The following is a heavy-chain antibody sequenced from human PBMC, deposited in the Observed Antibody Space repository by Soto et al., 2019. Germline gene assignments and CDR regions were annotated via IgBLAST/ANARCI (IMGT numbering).Heavy chain of an antibody. CDR3: ARGVGGRSWTEIGGNNWFDP. D-gene: IGHD6-13*01. CDR2: ISAYNGNT. Sequence: ASVKVSCKASGYTFTSYGISWVRQAPGQGLEWMGWISAYNGNTNYAQKLQGRVTMTTDTSTSTAYMELRSLRSDDTAVYYCARGVGGRSWTEIGGNNWFDPWGQGTLVTVSS. V-gene: IGHV1-18*04. J-gene: IGHJ5*02. CDR1: GYTFTSYG.